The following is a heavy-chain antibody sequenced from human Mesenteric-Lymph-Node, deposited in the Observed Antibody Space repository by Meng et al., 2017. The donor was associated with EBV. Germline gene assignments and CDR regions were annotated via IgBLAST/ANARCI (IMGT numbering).Heavy chain of an antibody. J-gene: IGHJ4*02. Sequence: SGDLSFPCVWIVWCNWSMSGCASVRQPPGNGREWIGEIFPTGGTNYNPSLKSRLPISVAKSKNQFSLNLSSVTAADTAVYYCAREGEVGYYESSGYYYWGQGTLVTVSS. CDR2: IFPTGGT. CDR1: VWCNWSMSG. CDR3: AREGEVGYYESSGYYY. V-gene: IGHV4-4*02. D-gene: IGHD3-22*01.